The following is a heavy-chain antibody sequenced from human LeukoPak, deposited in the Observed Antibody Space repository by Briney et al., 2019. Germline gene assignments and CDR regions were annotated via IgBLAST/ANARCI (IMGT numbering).Heavy chain of an antibody. Sequence: GGSLRLSCAASGFTFSSYSMNWVRQAPGKGLEWVSSISSSSSYIYYADSVKGRFTISRDNAKNSLYLQMNSLRAEDTAVHYCARDNCSSTSCYYFDYWGQGTLVTVSS. CDR3: ARDNCSSTSCYYFDY. J-gene: IGHJ4*02. CDR2: ISSSSSYI. V-gene: IGHV3-21*01. D-gene: IGHD2-2*01. CDR1: GFTFSSYS.